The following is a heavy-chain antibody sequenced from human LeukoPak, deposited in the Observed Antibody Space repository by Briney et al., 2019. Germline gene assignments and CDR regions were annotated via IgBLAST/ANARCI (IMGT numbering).Heavy chain of an antibody. V-gene: IGHV3-23*01. CDR1: GFTFSSYA. Sequence: GGSLRHPCAASGFTFSSYAMSWVRQAPGKGLEWVSAISGSGYSTYYADSVKGRFTISRDNSKNTLYLQMNSLRVEDTAVYYCAKNLSKAGFDYSGQGTPVTVSS. CDR3: AKNLSKAGFDY. D-gene: IGHD6-19*01. CDR2: ISGSGYST. J-gene: IGHJ4*02.